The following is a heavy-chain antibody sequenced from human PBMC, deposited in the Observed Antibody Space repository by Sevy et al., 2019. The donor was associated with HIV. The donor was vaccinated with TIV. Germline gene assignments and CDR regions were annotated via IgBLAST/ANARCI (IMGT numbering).Heavy chain of an antibody. D-gene: IGHD1-26*01. J-gene: IGHJ4*02. CDR2: SSGRGDST. CDR1: GFTFSIYV. CDR3: AKDSGGSYPWYFDY. Sequence: GSLRLSCAASGFTFSIYVMNWVRQPPGKGLEWVAASSGRGDSTYYADSVKDRFTISRDNSKNTVFLQMNRLRPEDTAIYYCAKDSGGSYPWYFDYWGQGTLVTVSS. V-gene: IGHV3-23*01.